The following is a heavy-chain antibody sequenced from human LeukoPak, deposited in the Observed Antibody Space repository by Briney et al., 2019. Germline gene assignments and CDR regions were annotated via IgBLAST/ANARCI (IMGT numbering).Heavy chain of an antibody. D-gene: IGHD6-13*01. CDR1: GLTFSSYA. J-gene: IGHJ4*02. CDR2: ISGSGGST. Sequence: PGGSLRLSCAASGLTFSSYAMSWVRQAPGKGLEWVSAISGSGGSTYYADSVKGRFTISRDNSKNTLYLQMNSLRAEDTAVYYCAKSHSRSSSWYGGFDYWGQGTLVTVSS. V-gene: IGHV3-23*01. CDR3: AKSHSRSSSWYGGFDY.